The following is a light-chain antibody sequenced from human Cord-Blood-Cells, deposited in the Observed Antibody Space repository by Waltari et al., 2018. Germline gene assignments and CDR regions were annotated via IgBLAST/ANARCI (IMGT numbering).Light chain of an antibody. V-gene: IGLV2-14*01. Sequence: QSALTQPASVSGSPGQSITISCTGTSSDVGGYNYVSWYQQHPGKAPRLMIDDVSNLPTGFSNRCSCSKSGNTASLTISGLQAEAEADYSWSSYTSSSTYGVGTGTKVTVL. CDR1: SSDVGGYNY. CDR2: DVS. CDR3: SSYTSSSTYG. J-gene: IGLJ1*01.